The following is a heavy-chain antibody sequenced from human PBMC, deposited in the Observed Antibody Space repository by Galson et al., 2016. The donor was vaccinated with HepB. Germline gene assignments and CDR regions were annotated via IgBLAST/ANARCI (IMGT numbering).Heavy chain of an antibody. Sequence: SLRLSCAASGFTFGDYAMHWVRQAPGKGLEWVFSISWTSGSIGYAASVKGRFTISRDNAKNSLYLQMNSLRPEDTALYYCAREGITMIAFDYWGQGTLVTVSS. CDR1: GFTFGDYA. CDR2: ISWTSGSI. V-gene: IGHV3-9*01. CDR3: AREGITMIAFDY. J-gene: IGHJ4*02. D-gene: IGHD3-22*01.